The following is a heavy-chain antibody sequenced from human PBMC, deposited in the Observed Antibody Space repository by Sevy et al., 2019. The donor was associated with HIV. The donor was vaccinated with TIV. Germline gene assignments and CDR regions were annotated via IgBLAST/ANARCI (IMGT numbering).Heavy chain of an antibody. D-gene: IGHD2-15*01. CDR1: GFTFSSYS. V-gene: IGHV3-21*01. CDR3: ARHPGYCSGGSCYSDTNDAFDI. CDR2: ISSSSSYI. Sequence: GGSLRLSCAASGFTFSSYSMNWVRQAPGKGLEWVSSISSSSSYIYYADSVKGRFTISRDNAKNSLYLQMNSLRAEDTAVYYCARHPGYCSGGSCYSDTNDAFDIWGQGTMVTVSS. J-gene: IGHJ3*02.